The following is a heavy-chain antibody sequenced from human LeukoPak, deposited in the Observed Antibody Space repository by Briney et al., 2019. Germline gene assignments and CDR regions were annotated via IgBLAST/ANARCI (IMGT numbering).Heavy chain of an antibody. D-gene: IGHD2/OR15-2a*01. J-gene: IGHJ4*02. CDR1: GFTFNTYW. V-gene: IGHV3-7*01. Sequence: PGGSLRLSCAASGFTFNTYWMTWVRQTPGKGLEGVAYIKQDGSDKYYMDSVKRRFTISRDNAKNSVYLQMNSLRAEDTAVYYCARERSTHYWGQGTRVTVSS. CDR2: IKQDGSDK. CDR3: ARERSTHY.